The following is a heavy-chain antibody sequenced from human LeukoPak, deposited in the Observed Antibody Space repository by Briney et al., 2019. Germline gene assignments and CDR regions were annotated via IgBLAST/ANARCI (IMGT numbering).Heavy chain of an antibody. CDR1: GFTFGDYA. D-gene: IGHD3-10*01. Sequence: PGGSLRLSCTTSGFTFGDYALTWVRQAPGKGLEWVANINQDGSDQYYVDSVKGRFTISGDNAKNSLHLQMNSLRVEDTAIYYCVKVAKYYYGSETYYFFEQWGQGTPVTASS. CDR3: VKVAKYYYGSETYYFFEQ. CDR2: INQDGSDQ. V-gene: IGHV3-7*01. J-gene: IGHJ4*02.